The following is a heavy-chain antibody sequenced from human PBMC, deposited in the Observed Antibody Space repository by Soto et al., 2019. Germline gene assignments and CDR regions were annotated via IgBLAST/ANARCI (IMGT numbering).Heavy chain of an antibody. D-gene: IGHD3-22*01. CDR2: ISGSGGST. CDR1: GFTFSSYA. J-gene: IGHJ1*01. Sequence: GGSLRLSCAASGFTFSSYAMSWVRQAPGKGLEWVSAISGSGGSTYYADSVKGRFTISRDNSNNTLYLQMNSLRAEDTAVYYCAKGSITMIVVVIAAEYFQHWGQGTLVTVSS. V-gene: IGHV3-23*01. CDR3: AKGSITMIVVVIAAEYFQH.